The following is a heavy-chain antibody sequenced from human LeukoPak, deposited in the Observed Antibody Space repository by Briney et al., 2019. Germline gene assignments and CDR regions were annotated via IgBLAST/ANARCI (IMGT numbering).Heavy chain of an antibody. CDR1: GGSISSYY. J-gene: IGHJ3*02. Sequence: SETLSLTCTVSGGSISSYYWSWIRQPPGKGLEWIGYIYYSGSTYYNPSLKSRVTISVDTSKNQFSLKLSSVTAADTAVYYCARDMRADAFDIWGQGTMVTVSS. CDR3: ARDMRADAFDI. V-gene: IGHV4-59*06. CDR2: IYYSGST. D-gene: IGHD5-24*01.